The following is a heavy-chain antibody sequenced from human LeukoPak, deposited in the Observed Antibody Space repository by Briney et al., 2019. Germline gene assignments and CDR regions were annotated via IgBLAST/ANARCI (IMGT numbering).Heavy chain of an antibody. V-gene: IGHV3-30*03. CDR2: ISYDGSNK. J-gene: IGHJ4*02. Sequence: GGSLRLSCAASGFTFSSYGMHWVRQAPGKGLEWVAVISYDGSNKYYADSVKGRFTISRDNSKNTLYLQMNSLRAEDTAVYYCARAVAPTVVPRGYWGQGTLVTVSS. CDR3: ARAVAPTVVPRGY. CDR1: GFTFSSYG. D-gene: IGHD4-23*01.